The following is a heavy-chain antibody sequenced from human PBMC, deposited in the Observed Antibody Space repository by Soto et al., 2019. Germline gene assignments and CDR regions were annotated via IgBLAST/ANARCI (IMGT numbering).Heavy chain of an antibody. CDR3: AVELYIGGRGCSFDI. Sequence: SVKVSCKASGFTFSNSAVQWVRQARGQRLGWIGWIIVGNGRTNFAQELQGRLTITRDMYTNTAYMELSGLRSEDTAFYYCAVELYIGGRGCSFDIWGKGTMVTVSS. CDR2: IIVGNGRT. D-gene: IGHD2-15*01. V-gene: IGHV1-58*01. CDR1: GFTFSNSA. J-gene: IGHJ3*02.